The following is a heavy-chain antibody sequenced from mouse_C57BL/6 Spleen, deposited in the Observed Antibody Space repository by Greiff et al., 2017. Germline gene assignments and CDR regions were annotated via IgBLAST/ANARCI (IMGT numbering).Heavy chain of an antibody. Sequence: VQLQQSGAELVRPGASVTLSCKASGYTFTDYEMHWVKQTPVHGLEWIGAIDPETGGTAYNQKFKGKAILTADKSSSTAYMELRSLTSEDSAVYYCTRERGDYGSSYGFAYWGQGTLVTVSA. D-gene: IGHD1-1*01. CDR2: IDPETGGT. V-gene: IGHV1-15*01. J-gene: IGHJ3*01. CDR1: GYTFTDYE. CDR3: TRERGDYGSSYGFAY.